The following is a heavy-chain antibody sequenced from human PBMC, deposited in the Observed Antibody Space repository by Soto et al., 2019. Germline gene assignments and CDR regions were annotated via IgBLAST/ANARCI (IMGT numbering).Heavy chain of an antibody. D-gene: IGHD5-12*01. Sequence: ASVKVSCKASGGTFNNYPITWVRQAPGQGXEWMGGSIPIFGTANYAQKFQGRVTISVDESTSTAYMKLSSLRSEDTAVYYCARGRGYSGDDHYYYFDMDVWGQGTTVTVSS. CDR3: ARGRGYSGDDHYYYFDMDV. J-gene: IGHJ6*02. CDR2: SIPIFGTA. CDR1: GGTFNNYP. V-gene: IGHV1-69*13.